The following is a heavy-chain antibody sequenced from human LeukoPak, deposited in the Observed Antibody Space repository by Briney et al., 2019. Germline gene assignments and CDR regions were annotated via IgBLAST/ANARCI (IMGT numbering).Heavy chain of an antibody. D-gene: IGHD2-2*01. Sequence: GGSLRLSCGASGFTVSSNYMSWVRRAPGKGLEWVSAISGSGDTTYYADSVKGRFTISRDNSKNTLYLQMNSLRPEDTAVYYCAKVGARGCSSSTCFIYWGQGTLVTVSS. J-gene: IGHJ4*02. CDR3: AKVGARGCSSSTCFIY. V-gene: IGHV3-23*01. CDR1: GFTVSSNY. CDR2: ISGSGDTT.